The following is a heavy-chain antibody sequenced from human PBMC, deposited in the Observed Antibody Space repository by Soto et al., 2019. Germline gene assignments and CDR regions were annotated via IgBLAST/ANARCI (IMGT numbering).Heavy chain of an antibody. J-gene: IGHJ4*02. CDR2: INHSGST. CDR3: ARRSVAGTEGIDY. V-gene: IGHV4-34*01. CDR1: GGSFRGYY. Sequence: SETLSLTCDVYGGSFRGYYWSWIRQPPGKGLEWIGEINHSGSTNYNPSLKSRVTISVDTSKNQFSLKLNSVTAADTAVCYCARRSVAGTEGIDYWGQGTLVTVSS. D-gene: IGHD6-19*01.